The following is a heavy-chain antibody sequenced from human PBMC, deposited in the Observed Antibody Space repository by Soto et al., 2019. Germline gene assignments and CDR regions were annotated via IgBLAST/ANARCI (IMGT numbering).Heavy chain of an antibody. J-gene: IGHJ6*02. Sequence: GGSLRLSCAASGFTFSSYGMHWVRQAPGKGLEWVAVISYDGSNKYYAGSVKGRFTISRDNSKNTLYLQMSSLRAEDTAVYYCAKDLSEILYYYYGMDVWGQGTTVTVSS. D-gene: IGHD3-3*02. CDR1: GFTFSSYG. CDR3: AKDLSEILYYYYGMDV. CDR2: ISYDGSNK. V-gene: IGHV3-30*18.